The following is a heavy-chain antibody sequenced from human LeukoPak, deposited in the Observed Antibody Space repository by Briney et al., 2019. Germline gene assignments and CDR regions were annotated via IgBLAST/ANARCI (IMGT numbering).Heavy chain of an antibody. D-gene: IGHD3-10*01. CDR2: IYYSGST. V-gene: IGHV4-31*03. CDR3: ASSYGSGSYQYIIGDLPIYGMDV. CDR1: GGSISSGGYY. Sequence: SQTLSLTCTVSGGSISSGGYYWSWIRQHPGKGLEWIGYIYYSGSTYYNPPLKSRVTISVDTSKNQFSLKLSSVTAADTAVYYCASSYGSGSYQYIIGDLPIYGMDVWGKGTTVTVSS. J-gene: IGHJ6*04.